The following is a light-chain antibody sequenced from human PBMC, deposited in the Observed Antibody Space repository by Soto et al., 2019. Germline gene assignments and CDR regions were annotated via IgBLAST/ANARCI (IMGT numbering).Light chain of an antibody. Sequence: EIVLTQSPGTLSLSPGERATLSCRASQSVDSSYTAWYQQKPGQAPRLLIYGASNRATGIPDRFSGTGSGTDFTLTISRLELEDFAVYYCQQYGTSPPLYTFGQGTKLEI. CDR2: GAS. CDR3: QQYGTSPPLYT. J-gene: IGKJ2*01. CDR1: QSVDSSY. V-gene: IGKV3-20*01.